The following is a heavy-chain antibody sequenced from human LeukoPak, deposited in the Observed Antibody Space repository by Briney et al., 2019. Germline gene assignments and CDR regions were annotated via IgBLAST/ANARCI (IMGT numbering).Heavy chain of an antibody. CDR2: VNLQGST. CDR1: GASIRTFY. CDR3: GRITYGGTALTV. V-gene: IGHV4-34*01. J-gene: IGHJ4*02. D-gene: IGHD3-3*02. Sequence: SETLSLTCTVSGASIRTFYWTWIRQPPGKGLEWIGEVNLQGSTNYNPSLKSRVAISVDKSENHISLKLTSVTAADTAVYYCGRITYGGTALTVWGQGTLVTVSS.